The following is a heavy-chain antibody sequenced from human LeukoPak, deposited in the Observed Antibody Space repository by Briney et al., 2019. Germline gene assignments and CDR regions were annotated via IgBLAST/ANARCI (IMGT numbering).Heavy chain of an antibody. V-gene: IGHV3-7*01. CDR2: INRDGSQI. CDR1: GFTLSTSW. CDR3: ARGGLTAGFDY. Sequence: GGSLRLSCAAPGFTLSTSWMSWVRPAPGKGLEWVTNINRDGSQIDYMDSVKGRFIISRDSANKALYLQMDSLRAEDTAVYYCARGGLTAGFDYWGQGTLVTVSS. D-gene: IGHD3-10*01. J-gene: IGHJ4*02.